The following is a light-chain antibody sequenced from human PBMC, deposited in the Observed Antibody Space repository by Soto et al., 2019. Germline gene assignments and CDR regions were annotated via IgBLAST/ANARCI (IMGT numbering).Light chain of an antibody. Sequence: DIQMTQSPFSLSASVGDRVTITCRASQGVGNQLGWFQQKPGKVPKSLIYDASSLQSGAPSRFSGSGSGTDFTLTINSLQPEDFATYYFLQYDNHPFTFGPGTKVDI. CDR3: LQYDNHPFT. CDR2: DAS. V-gene: IGKV1-16*01. J-gene: IGKJ3*01. CDR1: QGVGNQ.